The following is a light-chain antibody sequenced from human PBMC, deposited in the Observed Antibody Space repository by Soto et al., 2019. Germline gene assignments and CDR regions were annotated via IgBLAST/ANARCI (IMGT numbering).Light chain of an antibody. CDR2: RTN. J-gene: IGLJ7*01. CDR3: AAWDDSLSGTV. Sequence: QSVLTQPHSASVTPGQRVTIDCSGSSSNIGSNYVYWYQQLPGTAPKLFIYRTNQRPSGVPDRFSGSKSGTSASLAISGLVSEDEAYDYCAAWDDSLSGTVFGTGTQLTVL. CDR1: SSNIGSNY. V-gene: IGLV1-47*01.